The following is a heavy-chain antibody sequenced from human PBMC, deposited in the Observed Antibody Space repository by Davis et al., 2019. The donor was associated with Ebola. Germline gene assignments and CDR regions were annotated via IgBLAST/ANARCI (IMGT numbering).Heavy chain of an antibody. Sequence: GGSLRLSCAASGFTFSSYSMNWVRQAPGKGLEWVAVISYDGSNKYYADSVKGRFTISRDNSKNTLYLQMNSLRAEDTAVYYCANGWGLYYYYGMDVWGQGTTVTVSS. J-gene: IGHJ6*02. D-gene: IGHD6-19*01. CDR1: GFTFSSYS. CDR3: ANGWGLYYYYGMDV. CDR2: ISYDGSNK. V-gene: IGHV3-30*18.